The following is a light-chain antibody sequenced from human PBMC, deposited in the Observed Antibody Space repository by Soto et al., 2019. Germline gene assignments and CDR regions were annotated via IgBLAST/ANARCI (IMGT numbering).Light chain of an antibody. CDR1: TSNIGHNF. CDR3: GSWDTSLGAGRV. J-gene: IGLJ3*02. Sequence: QSVLTQPPSVSAAPGQTVTIACSGSTSNIGHNFVSGYGQFPGAAPQLIIYDNDKRPSGVPDRFSGSKSGASATLAISGLQTGDEADYYCGSWDTSLGAGRVFGGGTKLTVL. V-gene: IGLV1-51*01. CDR2: DND.